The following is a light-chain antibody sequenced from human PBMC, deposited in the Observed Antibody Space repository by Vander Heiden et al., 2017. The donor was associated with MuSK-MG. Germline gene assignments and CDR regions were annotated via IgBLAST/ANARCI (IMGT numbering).Light chain of an antibody. J-gene: IGLJ1*01. V-gene: IGLV2-14*01. CDR1: SSDVGGYNY. CDR3: SSYTSSSTRV. Sequence: QSALTQPASVSGSPGQSITISCTGTSSDVGGYNYVSWYQQHPGKAPKRMMYDVSNRPSGVSNRFSGSKSGNTASLTISGLQAEDEADYYCSSYTSSSTRVFGTGTKVT. CDR2: DVS.